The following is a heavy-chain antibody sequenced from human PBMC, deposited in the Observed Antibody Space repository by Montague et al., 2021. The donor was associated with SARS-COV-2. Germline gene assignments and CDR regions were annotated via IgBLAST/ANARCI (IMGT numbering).Heavy chain of an antibody. Sequence: SLRLSCAASGFTFSNAWMSWVRQAPGKGLEWVGRIKSKTDGGTTDYAAPVKGRFTISRDDSKNTLYLQMNGLKTEDTAVYYCTTGAEYSGSYYVYYYGMDVWGQGTTVTVSS. V-gene: IGHV3-15*01. CDR3: TTGAEYSGSYYVYYYGMDV. J-gene: IGHJ6*02. CDR2: IKSKTDGGTT. CDR1: GFTFSNAW. D-gene: IGHD1-26*01.